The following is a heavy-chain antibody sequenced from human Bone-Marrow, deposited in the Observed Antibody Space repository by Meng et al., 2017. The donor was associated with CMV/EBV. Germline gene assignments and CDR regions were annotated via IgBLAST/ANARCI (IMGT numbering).Heavy chain of an antibody. J-gene: IGHJ6*02. CDR2: IYYSGST. D-gene: IGHD6-19*01. CDR3: ARSRPTNYDPGIAVAGARDPCYYYGMDV. V-gene: IGHV4-59*01. Sequence: SETLSLTCTVSGGSISSYYWSWIRQPPGKGLEWIGYIYYSGSTNYNPSLKSRVTISVDTSKNHFSPKLGPVTAADTAVYYCARSRPTNYDPGIAVAGARDPCYYYGMDVWGQGTTVTVSS. CDR1: GGSISSYY.